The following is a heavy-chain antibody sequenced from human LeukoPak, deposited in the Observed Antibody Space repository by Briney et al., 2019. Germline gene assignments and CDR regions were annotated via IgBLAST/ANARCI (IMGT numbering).Heavy chain of an antibody. CDR2: IYYSGST. V-gene: IGHV4-31*03. CDR3: AVTYYYDSSGYYYWYYFDY. D-gene: IGHD3-22*01. Sequence: SETLSLTCTVSGGSISSGGYYWSWIRQHPGKGQEWIGYIYYSGSTYYNPSLKSRVTISVDTSKNQFSLKLSSVTAADTAVYYCAVTYYYDSSGYYYWYYFDYWGQGTLVTVSS. J-gene: IGHJ4*02. CDR1: GGSISSGGYY.